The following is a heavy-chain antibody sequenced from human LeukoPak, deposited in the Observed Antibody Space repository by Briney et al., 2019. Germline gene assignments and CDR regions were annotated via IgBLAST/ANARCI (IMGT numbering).Heavy chain of an antibody. CDR2: INHSGST. CDR1: GGSFSGYY. CDR3: ARVGRLYCSGGSCYSRSFDY. Sequence: SETLSLTCAAYGGSFSGYYWSWIRQPPGKGLEWIGEINHSGSTNYNPSLKSRVTISVDTSKNQFSLQLSSVTAADTAVYYCARVGRLYCSGGSCYSRSFDYWGQGTLVTVSS. V-gene: IGHV4-34*01. D-gene: IGHD2-15*01. J-gene: IGHJ4*02.